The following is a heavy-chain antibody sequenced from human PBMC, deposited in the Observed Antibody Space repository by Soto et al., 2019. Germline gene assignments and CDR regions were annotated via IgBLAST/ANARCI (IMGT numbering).Heavy chain of an antibody. CDR3: ARGWDFWSGYYTGGFDY. Sequence: SETLSLTCSESDSSLSSSTYYWGWIRQAPGKGLEWIGSIYYSGNSYYNPPLKSRVTISVDTSKNQLSLNLTSVTAADTAVYYCARGWDFWSGYYTGGFDYWGQGTPVTVSS. V-gene: IGHV4-39*01. CDR2: IYYSGNS. D-gene: IGHD3-3*01. CDR1: DSSLSSSTYY. J-gene: IGHJ4*02.